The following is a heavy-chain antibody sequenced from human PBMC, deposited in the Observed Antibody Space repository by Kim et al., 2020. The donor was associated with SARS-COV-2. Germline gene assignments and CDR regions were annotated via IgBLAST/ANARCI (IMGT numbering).Heavy chain of an antibody. CDR2: IYYSGST. CDR1: GGSISSGGYY. J-gene: IGHJ4*02. CDR3: ARVSGYYDILTGYQYYFDY. D-gene: IGHD3-9*01. Sequence: SETLSLTCTVSGGSISSGGYYWSWIRQHPGKGLEWIGYIYYSGSTYYNPSLKSRVTISVDTSKNQFSLKLSSVTAADTAVYYCARVSGYYDILTGYQYYFDYWGQGTLVTVSS. V-gene: IGHV4-31*03.